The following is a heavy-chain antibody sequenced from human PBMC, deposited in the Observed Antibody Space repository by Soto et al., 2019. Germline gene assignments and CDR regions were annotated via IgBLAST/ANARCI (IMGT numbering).Heavy chain of an antibody. V-gene: IGHV6-1*01. Sequence: PSQTLSLTCAISGDSVSSYLVTWNWVRQSPSRGLEWLGRTYYRSKWSNDYAVSVKGRINVNPDTSKNQFSLHLMSVTLEDTAVYLCARATSGVFDYWGQGILVTVSS. CDR1: GDSVSSYLVT. D-gene: IGHD6-25*01. CDR2: TYYRSKWSN. J-gene: IGHJ4*02. CDR3: ARATSGVFDY.